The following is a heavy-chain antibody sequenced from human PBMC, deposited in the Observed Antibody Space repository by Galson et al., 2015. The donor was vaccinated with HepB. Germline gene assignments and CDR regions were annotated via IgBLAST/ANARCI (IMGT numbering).Heavy chain of an antibody. Sequence: LSLTCAVYGGSFSGYYWSWIRQPPGKGLEWIGEINHSGSTNYNPSLKSRVTISVDTSKNQFSLKLSSVTAADTAVYYCAREMFRGSRPYYFDYWGQGTLVTVSS. D-gene: IGHD3-10*02. CDR1: GGSFSGYY. V-gene: IGHV4-34*01. J-gene: IGHJ4*02. CDR3: AREMFRGSRPYYFDY. CDR2: INHSGST.